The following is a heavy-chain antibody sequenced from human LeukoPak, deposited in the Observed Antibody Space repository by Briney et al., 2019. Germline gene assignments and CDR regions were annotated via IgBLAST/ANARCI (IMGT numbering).Heavy chain of an antibody. CDR1: GYTFTGYY. D-gene: IGHD3-10*01. Sequence: GASVKVSCKASGYTFTGYYMHWVRQAPGQGLEWMGRIIPILGIANYAQKFQGRVTITADKSTSTAYMELSSLRSEDTAVYYCARGQDGVHDYWGQGTLVTVSS. J-gene: IGHJ4*02. V-gene: IGHV1-69*04. CDR2: IIPILGIA. CDR3: ARGQDGVHDY.